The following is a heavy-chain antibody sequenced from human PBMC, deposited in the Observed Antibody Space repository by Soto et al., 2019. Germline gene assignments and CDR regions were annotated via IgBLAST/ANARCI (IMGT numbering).Heavy chain of an antibody. V-gene: IGHV3-21*01. CDR3: ARDGETGIAVAGTFDY. Sequence: GGSLGLSCAASGFTLNSYSMNWVRQAPGKGLEWVSSISSSSSYIYYADSVKGRFTISRDNAKNSLYLQMNSLRAEDTAVYYCARDGETGIAVAGTFDYWGQGTLVTVSS. J-gene: IGHJ4*02. CDR1: GFTLNSYS. CDR2: ISSSSSYI. D-gene: IGHD6-19*01.